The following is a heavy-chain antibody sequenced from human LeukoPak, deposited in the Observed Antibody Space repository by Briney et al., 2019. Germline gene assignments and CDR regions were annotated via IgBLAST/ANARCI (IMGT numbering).Heavy chain of an antibody. D-gene: IGHD3-22*01. CDR1: GGSISNNY. Sequence: SETLSLTCTVSGGSISNNYWSWIRQPPGKGLEWIGYIYYSGSTNYNPSLKSRVLISVDTSRNQFPLKLTSVTAADTAVYYCARGGSAYSLDYWGQGTLVTVSS. V-gene: IGHV4-59*08. CDR3: ARGGSAYSLDY. J-gene: IGHJ4*02. CDR2: IYYSGST.